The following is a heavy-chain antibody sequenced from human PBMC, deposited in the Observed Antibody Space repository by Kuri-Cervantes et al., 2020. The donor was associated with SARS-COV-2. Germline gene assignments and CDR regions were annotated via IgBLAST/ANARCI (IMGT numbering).Heavy chain of an antibody. CDR3: ARGSSSLYNYFDP. Sequence: SETLSLTCTVSGGPISGGGYSWDWIRQPPGKGLEYIGYVYHSGSTYYNPSLKNRVTISIDRSGNQFSLKLSSVTAADTAVYYCARGSSSLYNYFDPWGQGTLVTVSS. CDR2: VYHSGST. V-gene: IGHV4-30-2*01. J-gene: IGHJ5*02. CDR1: GGPISGGGYS. D-gene: IGHD3-10*01.